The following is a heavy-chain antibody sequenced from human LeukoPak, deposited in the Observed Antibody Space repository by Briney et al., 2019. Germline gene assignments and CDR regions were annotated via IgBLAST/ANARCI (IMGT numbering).Heavy chain of an antibody. CDR2: ISFDGTKS. V-gene: IGHV3-30*04. Sequence: GRSLSLSCAASGFTFSNYAIHWVRQAPGKGLEWVAVISFDGTKSYYADSVKGRFTISRDNSKYTLFLQMNSPRAEDTAVYYCARSRVANDSSGYYFKLDYWGQGTLVTVSS. CDR1: GFTFSNYA. D-gene: IGHD3-22*01. J-gene: IGHJ4*02. CDR3: ARSRVANDSSGYYFKLDY.